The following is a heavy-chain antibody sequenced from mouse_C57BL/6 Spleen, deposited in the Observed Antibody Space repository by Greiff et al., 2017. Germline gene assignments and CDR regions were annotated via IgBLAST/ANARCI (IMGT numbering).Heavy chain of an antibody. J-gene: IGHJ3*01. Sequence: VQLQQPGPELVKPGASVKISCKASGYTFTDYNMDWVKQSHGKSLEWIGDINPNNGGTIYNQKFKGKATLTVDKSSSTAYMELRSLTSEDTAVYYCARGDSCYLSWFAYWGQGTLVTVSA. CDR1: GYTFTDYN. D-gene: IGHD1-1*01. V-gene: IGHV1-18*01. CDR2: INPNNGGT. CDR3: ARGDSCYLSWFAY.